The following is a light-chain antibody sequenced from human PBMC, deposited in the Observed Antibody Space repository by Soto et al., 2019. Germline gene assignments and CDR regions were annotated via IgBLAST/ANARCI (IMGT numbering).Light chain of an antibody. CDR2: DAS. CDR3: QQYNSYSRRT. V-gene: IGKV1-5*01. J-gene: IGKJ1*01. Sequence: DIQMTQSPSTLSASVGDRVTITCRASQSISSWLAWYQQKPGKAPKLLIYDASSLESGVPSRFSGSGSGTEFTLTICSLQPDDFATYYCQQYNSYSRRTFGQGTKVEIK. CDR1: QSISSW.